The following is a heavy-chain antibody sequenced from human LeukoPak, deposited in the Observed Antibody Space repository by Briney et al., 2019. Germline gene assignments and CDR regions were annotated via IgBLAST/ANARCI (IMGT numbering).Heavy chain of an antibody. J-gene: IGHJ3*02. V-gene: IGHV3-30-3*01. CDR1: GFTFSTYA. CDR3: ASTWDPNAFDI. D-gene: IGHD1-26*01. Sequence: GGSLRLSCAASGFTFSTYAVHWVRQAPGKGLEWVAVISYDGSNEYYADSVKGRFTISRDNSKNTLYLQMNSLRAEDAAVYYCASTWDPNAFDIWGQGTMVTVSS. CDR2: ISYDGSNE.